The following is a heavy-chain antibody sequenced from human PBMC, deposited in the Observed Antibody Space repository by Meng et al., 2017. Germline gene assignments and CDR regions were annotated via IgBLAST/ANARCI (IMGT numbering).Heavy chain of an antibody. V-gene: IGHV7-4-1*02. CDR3: ATISPRDSSGLSFDY. J-gene: IGHJ4*02. D-gene: IGHD3-22*01. CDR2: INTNTGNP. Sequence: VQRVLSGSVLKKPGASVKFSCKASGYTFTSYAMNWVRQAPGQGLEWMGWINTNTGNPTYAQGFTGRFVFSLDTSVSTAYLQISSLKAEDTAVYYCATISPRDSSGLSFDYWGQGTLVTVSS. CDR1: GYTFTSYA.